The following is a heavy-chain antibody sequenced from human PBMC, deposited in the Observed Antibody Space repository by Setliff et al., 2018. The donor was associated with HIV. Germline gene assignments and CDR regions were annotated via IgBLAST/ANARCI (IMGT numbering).Heavy chain of an antibody. Sequence: SETLSLTCAVYGGSFRSYFWSWIRQPPGKGLEWIGEINHSASTNYNPSLKSRVTISVDTSKNQFSLRLASMTAADTAVYYCARGWGLTYYDYEWGNYHYRYAMEVWGQGTTVTVS. CDR2: INHSAST. CDR1: GGSFRSYF. J-gene: IGHJ6*02. D-gene: IGHD3-16*02. V-gene: IGHV4-34*01. CDR3: ARGWGLTYYDYEWGNYHYRYAMEV.